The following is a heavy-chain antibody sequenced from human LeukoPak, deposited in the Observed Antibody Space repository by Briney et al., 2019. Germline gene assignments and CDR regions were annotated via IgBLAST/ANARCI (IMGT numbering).Heavy chain of an antibody. J-gene: IGHJ4*02. V-gene: IGHV3-7*01. CDR3: AREVDYDFWSGYYFDY. CDR2: IKQDGSEK. D-gene: IGHD3-3*01. Sequence: GGSLILSCAASGFTFSSYWMSWVRQAPGKGLEWVANIKQDGSEKYYVDSVKGRFTISRDNAKNSLYLQMNSLRAEDTAVYYCAREVDYDFWSGYYFDYWGQGTLVTVSS. CDR1: GFTFSSYW.